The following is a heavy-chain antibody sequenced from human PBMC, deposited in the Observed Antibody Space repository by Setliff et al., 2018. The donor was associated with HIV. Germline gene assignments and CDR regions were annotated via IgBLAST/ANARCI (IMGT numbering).Heavy chain of an antibody. D-gene: IGHD3-22*01. J-gene: IGHJ4*02. CDR1: SGSITSSNYY. CDR2: VFYSGSP. CDR3: ARDSRRTMIIVGFDY. V-gene: IGHV4-39*07. Sequence: NPSETLSLTCIVSSGSITSSNYYWGWIRQPPGKGLEWIGSVFYSGSPYYTPSLKSRVTISVDTSKNQFSLKLSSVTAADTAVYYCARDSRRTMIIVGFDYWGQGTLVTVSS.